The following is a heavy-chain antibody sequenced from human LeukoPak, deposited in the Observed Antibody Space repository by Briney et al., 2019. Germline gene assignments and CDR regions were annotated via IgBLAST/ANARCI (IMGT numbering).Heavy chain of an antibody. V-gene: IGHV1-2*04. J-gene: IGHJ5*02. D-gene: IGHD1-14*01. CDR1: GYTFTGYY. Sequence: GASVKVSCKASGYTFTGYYMHWVRQAPGQGLEWMGWINPNSGGTNYAQKFQGWVTMTRDTSISTAYMELSRLRSDDTAVYYCARSRTPSRGWFDPWGQGTLVTVSS. CDR2: INPNSGGT. CDR3: ARSRTPSRGWFDP.